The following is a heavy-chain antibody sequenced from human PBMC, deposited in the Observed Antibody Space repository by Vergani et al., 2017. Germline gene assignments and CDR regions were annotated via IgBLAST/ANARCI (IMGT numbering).Heavy chain of an antibody. J-gene: IGHJ6*03. CDR2: ISGSGGST. V-gene: IGHV3-23*01. CDR1: GFTFSSYA. D-gene: IGHD2-2*01. CDR3: AKAGIVVPAAITGIRAYYYYYMDV. Sequence: EVQLLESGGGLVQPGGSLRLSCAASGFTFSSYAMSWVRQAPGKGLEWVSAISGSGGSTYYADSVKGRFTISRDNSKNTLYLQMNSLRAEDTAVYDCAKAGIVVPAAITGIRAYYYYYMDVWGKGTTVTVSS.